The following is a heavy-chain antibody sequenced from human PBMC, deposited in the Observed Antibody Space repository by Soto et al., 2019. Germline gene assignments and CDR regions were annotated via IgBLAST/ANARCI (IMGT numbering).Heavy chain of an antibody. Sequence: QVQLVQSGAEVKKPGSSVKVSCKASGGTFSGSAITWVRQAPGQGLEWMGMIIPIFGTVNYAQKFQGRVTITADESTSTAYLELSSLTSDDTAVYYCARGPTKQLWSVRYYYGMDVWGLGTTVTVSS. J-gene: IGHJ6*02. CDR3: ARGPTKQLWSVRYYYGMDV. D-gene: IGHD5-18*01. V-gene: IGHV1-69*18. CDR1: GGTFSGSA. CDR2: IIPIFGTV.